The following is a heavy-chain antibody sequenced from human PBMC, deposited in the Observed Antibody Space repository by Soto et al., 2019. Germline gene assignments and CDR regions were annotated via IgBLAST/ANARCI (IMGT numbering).Heavy chain of an antibody. V-gene: IGHV4-34*01. CDR3: ARSPSDLTTVTKNFDY. Sequence: SETLSLTCAVYGGSFSGYYWSWIRQPPGKGLEWIGEINHSGSTNYNPSLKSRVTISVDTSKNQFPLKLSSVTAADTAVYYCARSPSDLTTVTKNFDYWGQGTLVTVSS. D-gene: IGHD4-17*01. CDR2: INHSGST. CDR1: GGSFSGYY. J-gene: IGHJ4*02.